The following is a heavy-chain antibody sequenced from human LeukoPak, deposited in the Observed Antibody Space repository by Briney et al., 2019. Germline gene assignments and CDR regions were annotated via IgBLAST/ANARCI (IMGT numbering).Heavy chain of an antibody. V-gene: IGHV4-34*01. J-gene: IGHJ4*02. D-gene: IGHD3-22*01. CDR2: INHSGST. CDR1: GGSFSGYY. Sequence: SETPSLTCAVYGGSFSGYYWSWIRQPPGKGLEWIGEINHSGSTNYNPSLKSRVTISVDTSKNQFSLKLSSVTAADTAVYYCASRNDSSGYHSTTFDYWGQGTLATVSS. CDR3: ASRNDSSGYHSTTFDY.